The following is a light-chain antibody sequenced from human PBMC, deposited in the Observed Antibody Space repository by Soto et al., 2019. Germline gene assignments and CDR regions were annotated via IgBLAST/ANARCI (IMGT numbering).Light chain of an antibody. J-gene: IGLJ1*01. CDR1: SSNIGAGYD. CDR2: GNS. CDR3: QSYDSSFYV. Sequence: QSVLTQPPSVSGAPGQRVTISCTGSSSNIGAGYDVHWYQQLPGTAPKLLIYGNSNRPSGVPDRFSGSTSGTSASLAITGLRAEDEADYYCQSYDSSFYVFGTGTKVTAL. V-gene: IGLV1-40*01.